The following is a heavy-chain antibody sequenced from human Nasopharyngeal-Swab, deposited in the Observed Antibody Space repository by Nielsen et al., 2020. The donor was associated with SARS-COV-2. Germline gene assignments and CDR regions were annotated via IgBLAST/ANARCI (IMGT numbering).Heavy chain of an antibody. D-gene: IGHD3-10*01. Sequence: GESLKISCAASGFTFSDYYMSWIRQAPGKGLEWISYISSRSSIINYADSVRGRFTISRDNANNSLYLQMNSLRVEDTAVYYCARDKLPHTVRGVIGDSWGQGTLVTV. J-gene: IGHJ4*02. V-gene: IGHV3-11*01. CDR1: GFTFSDYY. CDR2: ISSRSSII. CDR3: ARDKLPHTVRGVIGDS.